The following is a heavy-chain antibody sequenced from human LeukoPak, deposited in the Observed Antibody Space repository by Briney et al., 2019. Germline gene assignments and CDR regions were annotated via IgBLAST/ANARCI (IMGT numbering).Heavy chain of an antibody. CDR2: ISSSSSYI. D-gene: IGHD3-10*01. J-gene: IGHJ4*02. CDR3: ARDPSALLWFGESDY. Sequence: GGSLRLSCAASGFTFSSYSMNWVRQAPGKGLEWVSSISSSSSYIYYADSVKGRFTISRDNAENSLYLQMNSLRAEDTAVYYCARDPSALLWFGESDYWGQGTLVTVSS. V-gene: IGHV3-21*01. CDR1: GFTFSSYS.